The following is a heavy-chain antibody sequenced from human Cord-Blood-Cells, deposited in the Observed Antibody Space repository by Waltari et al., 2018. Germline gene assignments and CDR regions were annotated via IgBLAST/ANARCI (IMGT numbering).Heavy chain of an antibody. CDR2: IIPIFGTA. J-gene: IGHJ5*02. CDR1: GGTFSSYA. V-gene: IGHV1-69*01. Sequence: QVQLVQSGAEVKKPGSSVKVSCKASGGTFSSYAISWVRQAPGQGLEWMGGIIPIFGTANYAQKFQGRVTITADESTSTAYMELSSLRSEDTAVYYCARERGGDIVVVPAANWFDPWGQGTLVTVSS. CDR3: ARERGGDIVVVPAANWFDP. D-gene: IGHD2-2*01.